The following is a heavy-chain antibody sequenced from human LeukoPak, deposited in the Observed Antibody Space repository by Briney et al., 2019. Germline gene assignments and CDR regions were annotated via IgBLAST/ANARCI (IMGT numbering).Heavy chain of an antibody. D-gene: IGHD3-3*01. CDR3: ARDSSPYDFWSGPFGYGMDV. CDR2: ISGSGGST. CDR1: GFTFSSYA. J-gene: IGHJ6*02. Sequence: GGSLRLSCAASGFTFSSYAMSWVRQAPGKGLEWVSAISGSGGSTYYADSVKGRFTISRDNSKNTLYLQMNSLRAEDTAVYYCARDSSPYDFWSGPFGYGMDVWGQGTTVTVSS. V-gene: IGHV3-23*01.